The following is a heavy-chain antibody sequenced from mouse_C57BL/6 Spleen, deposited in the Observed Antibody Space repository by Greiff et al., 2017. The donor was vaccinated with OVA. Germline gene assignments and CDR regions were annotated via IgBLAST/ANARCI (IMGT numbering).Heavy chain of an antibody. Sequence: DVQLVESGPGLVKPSQSLSLTCSVTGYSITSGYYWNWIRQFPGNKLEWMGYISYDGSNNYNPSLKNRISITRDTSKNQFFLKLNSVTTEDTATYYCARDSLSYYGSSHWYFDVWGTGTTVTVSS. CDR2: ISYDGSN. J-gene: IGHJ1*03. D-gene: IGHD1-1*01. CDR1: GYSITSGYY. V-gene: IGHV3-6*01. CDR3: ARDSLSYYGSSHWYFDV.